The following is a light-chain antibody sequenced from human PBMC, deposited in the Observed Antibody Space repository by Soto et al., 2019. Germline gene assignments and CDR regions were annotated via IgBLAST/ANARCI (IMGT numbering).Light chain of an antibody. Sequence: DIQMTQSPSSVSASVGDRVTITCRASQGVSTWLAWYQQKPGKAPNLLIYTASSLQSGVPSRFSGSGSGTDFTLTINGLQPEDSATYYCQQSFTTPYTFGQGTKLEIK. CDR1: QGVSTW. CDR3: QQSFTTPYT. J-gene: IGKJ2*01. CDR2: TAS. V-gene: IGKV1-12*01.